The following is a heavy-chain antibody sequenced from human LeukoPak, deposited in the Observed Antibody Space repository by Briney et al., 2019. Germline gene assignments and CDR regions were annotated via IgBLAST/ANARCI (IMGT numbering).Heavy chain of an antibody. CDR1: GYTFTSYG. D-gene: IGHD3-10*01. V-gene: IGHV1-18*01. CDR3: AREAVPWYGDYYYYYMDV. J-gene: IGHJ6*03. CDR2: ISAYNGNT. Sequence: GASVKVSCKASGYTFTSYGISWVRQAPGQGLEWMGWISAYNGNTNYAQKLQGRATMTTDTSTSTAYMELRSLRSDDTAVYYCAREAVPWYGDYYYYYMDVWGKGTTVTVSS.